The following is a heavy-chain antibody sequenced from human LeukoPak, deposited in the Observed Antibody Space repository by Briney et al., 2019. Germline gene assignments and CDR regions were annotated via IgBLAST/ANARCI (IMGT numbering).Heavy chain of an antibody. Sequence: ASVKVSCRASGYTFTSYYMHWVRQAPGQGLEWMGIINPSGGSTSYAQKFQGRVTMTRDTSTSTVYMELSSLRSEDTTVYYCARVQWELLPDYWGQGTLVTVSS. D-gene: IGHD1-26*01. CDR2: INPSGGST. J-gene: IGHJ4*02. V-gene: IGHV1-46*01. CDR3: ARVQWELLPDY. CDR1: GYTFTSYY.